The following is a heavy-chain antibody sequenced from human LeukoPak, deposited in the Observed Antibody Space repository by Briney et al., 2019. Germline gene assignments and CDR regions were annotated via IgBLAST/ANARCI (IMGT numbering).Heavy chain of an antibody. CDR2: MRGSSSHI. CDR1: GFTFSSYS. Sequence: GGSPRLSCAASGFTFSSYSMNWVRQAPGEGLEWVSSMRGSSSHIYYADSLKGRFTISRDNAKSSLYLQMDSLGVKDTALYYCARSNPVQALFDPWGQGTLVTVSS. CDR3: ARSNPVQALFDP. J-gene: IGHJ5*02. V-gene: IGHV3-21*01.